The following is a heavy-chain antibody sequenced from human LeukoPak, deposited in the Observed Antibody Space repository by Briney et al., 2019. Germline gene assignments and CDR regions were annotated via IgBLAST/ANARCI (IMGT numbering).Heavy chain of an antibody. J-gene: IGHJ3*02. CDR2: TNWNGGST. V-gene: IGHV3-20*04. CDR1: GFTFDDYG. Sequence: GGPLRLSCAASGFTFDDYGMSWVRQAPGKGLEWVSGTNWNGGSTGYEDSVKGRFTISRDNAKNSLYLQMNSLRAEDTALYYCARVKLLYGSGIGDAFDIWGQGTMVTVSS. CDR3: ARVKLLYGSGIGDAFDI. D-gene: IGHD3-10*01.